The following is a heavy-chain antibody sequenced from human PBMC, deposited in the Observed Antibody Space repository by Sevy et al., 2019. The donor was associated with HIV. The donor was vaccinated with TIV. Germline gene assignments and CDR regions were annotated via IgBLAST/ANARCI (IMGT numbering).Heavy chain of an antibody. CDR1: GFTFSDYY. V-gene: IGHV3-11*06. CDR2: ISNRSTYT. Sequence: GGSLRLSCAASGFTFSDYYMSWIRQAPGKGLEWISYISNRSTYTNYADSMKGRFTISRDNAKNSLYLQMNTLRAEDTAVYDCARVRYTSGVQYFDYWGQGTLVTVSS. CDR3: ARVRYTSGVQYFDY. D-gene: IGHD6-19*01. J-gene: IGHJ4*02.